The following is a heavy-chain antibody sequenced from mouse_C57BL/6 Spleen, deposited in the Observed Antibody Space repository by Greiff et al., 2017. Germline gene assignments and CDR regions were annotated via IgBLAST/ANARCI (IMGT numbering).Heavy chain of an antibody. V-gene: IGHV3-8*01. J-gene: IGHJ1*03. CDR1: GYSITSDY. Sequence: DVHLVESGPGLAKPSQTLSLTCSVTGYSITSDYWNWIRKFPGNKLEYMGYISYSGSTYYNPSLKSRISITRDTSKNQYYLQLNSVTTEDTATYYCARSLIYDGYYDRYFDVWGTGTTVTVSS. D-gene: IGHD2-3*01. CDR3: ARSLIYDGYYDRYFDV. CDR2: ISYSGST.